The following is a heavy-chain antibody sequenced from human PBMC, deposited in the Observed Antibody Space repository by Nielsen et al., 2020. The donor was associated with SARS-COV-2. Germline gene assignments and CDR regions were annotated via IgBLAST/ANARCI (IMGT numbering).Heavy chain of an antibody. Sequence: GGSLRLSCAASGFSFSDYYMSWIRQAPGKSLEWISYISDDSSYTDYAESVRGRFTISRDNAKNSLYLQMNSLRAEDTAMYYCAKSGNCNGGICYSTEYFQDWGQGTLVTVSS. J-gene: IGHJ1*01. CDR3: AKSGNCNGGICYSTEYFQD. CDR1: GFSFSDYY. CDR2: ISDDSSYT. V-gene: IGHV3-11*03. D-gene: IGHD2-15*01.